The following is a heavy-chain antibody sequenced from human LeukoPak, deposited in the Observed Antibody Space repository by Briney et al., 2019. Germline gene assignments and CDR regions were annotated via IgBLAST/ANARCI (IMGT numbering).Heavy chain of an antibody. CDR3: ARGPSDYYDSGPFDY. CDR2: IYSGGST. D-gene: IGHD3-22*01. V-gene: IGHV3-53*01. Sequence: GGSLRLSCAASGFTVSSNYMSWVRQAPGKGLEWVSVIYSGGSTYYADSVKGRFTISRDNSKNTLYLQMNSLRAEDTAVYYCARGPSDYYDSGPFDYWGQGTLVTVSS. J-gene: IGHJ4*02. CDR1: GFTVSSNY.